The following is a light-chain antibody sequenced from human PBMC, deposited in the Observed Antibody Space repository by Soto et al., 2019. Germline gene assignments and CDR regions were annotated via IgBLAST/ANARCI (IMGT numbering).Light chain of an antibody. J-gene: IGLJ1*01. CDR1: SSDVGDYNY. Sequence: QSALTQPASVSGSPGQSITISCTGASSDVGDYNYVSWYQHHPGKAPKLLIYEVNNWPSGVSDRFSGSKSGNVASLTISWLQAEDEADYYCSSYTSSSTYVFGTGTKVTVL. CDR2: EVN. V-gene: IGLV2-14*01. CDR3: SSYTSSSTYV.